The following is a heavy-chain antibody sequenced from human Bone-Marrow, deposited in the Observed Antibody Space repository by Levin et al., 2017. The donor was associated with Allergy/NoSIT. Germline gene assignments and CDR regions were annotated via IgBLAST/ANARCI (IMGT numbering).Heavy chain of an antibody. CDR2: ISKDSVTI. D-gene: IGHD1/OR15-1a*01. CDR3: VRSHPLTGTTHFSYQDGMDV. V-gene: IGHV3-11*01. Sequence: GGSLRLSCTVSGFSLSDYYMSWIRQPPGKGLEWVSYISKDSVTIYYADSVRGRFTISRDNAKNSLYLQINSLRVDDTAVYYCVRSHPLTGTTHFSYQDGMDVWGLGTTVTVAS. J-gene: IGHJ6*02. CDR1: GFSLSDYY.